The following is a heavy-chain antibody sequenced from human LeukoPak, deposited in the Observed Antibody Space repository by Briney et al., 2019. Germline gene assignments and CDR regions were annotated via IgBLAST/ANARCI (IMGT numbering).Heavy chain of an antibody. J-gene: IGHJ3*02. Sequence: GASVKVSCKASGYTFTSYYMHWVRQAPGQGLEWMGIINPSGGSTSYAQKFQGRVTMTRDTSTSTVYMELSSLRSEDTAVYYCATTLIHGKYSSDDAFDIWGQGTVVSVSS. CDR3: ATTLIHGKYSSDDAFDI. D-gene: IGHD1-26*01. CDR2: INPSGGST. CDR1: GYTFTSYY. V-gene: IGHV1-46*01.